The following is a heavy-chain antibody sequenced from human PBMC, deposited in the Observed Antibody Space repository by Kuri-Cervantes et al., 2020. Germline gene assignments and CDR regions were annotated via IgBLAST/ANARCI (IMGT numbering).Heavy chain of an antibody. CDR2: IYPGSSDT. J-gene: IGHJ4*02. CDR1: GYSFTSYW. V-gene: IGHV5-51*01. CDR3: ARLSTVITPGYFDY. Sequence: ASVKVSCKGSGYSFTSYWIAWVRQMPGKGLEWMGIIYPGSSDTTYSPSFQGQVTISADKSISTAYLQWSSLKASDTAIYYCARLSTVITPGYFDYWSQGTLVTVSS. D-gene: IGHD4-23*01.